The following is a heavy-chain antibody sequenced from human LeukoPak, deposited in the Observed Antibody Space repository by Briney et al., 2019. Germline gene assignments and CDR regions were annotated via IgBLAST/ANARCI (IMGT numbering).Heavy chain of an antibody. Sequence: GGSLRLSCAASGFTVSSNYMSWVRQAPGKGLEWVSVIYSGGSTYYADSVKGRFTISRDNSKNTLYLQMYSLRAEDTAVYYCARGRSKDYYYMDVWGKGTTVTVSS. CDR2: IYSGGST. V-gene: IGHV3-53*01. CDR1: GFTVSSNY. J-gene: IGHJ6*03. CDR3: ARGRSKDYYYMDV.